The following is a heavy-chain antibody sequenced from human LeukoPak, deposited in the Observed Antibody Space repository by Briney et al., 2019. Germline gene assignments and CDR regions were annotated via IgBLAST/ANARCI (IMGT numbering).Heavy chain of an antibody. CDR2: ISYDGSNK. V-gene: IGHV3-30-3*01. CDR1: GFTFSSYA. Sequence: GGSLGLSCAASGFTFSSYAMHWVRQAPGKGLEWVAVISYDGSNKYYADSVKGRFTISRDNSKNTLYLQMNSLRAEDTAVYYCARGGLVVSLDAFDIWGQGTMVTVSS. D-gene: IGHD2-15*01. J-gene: IGHJ3*02. CDR3: ARGGLVVSLDAFDI.